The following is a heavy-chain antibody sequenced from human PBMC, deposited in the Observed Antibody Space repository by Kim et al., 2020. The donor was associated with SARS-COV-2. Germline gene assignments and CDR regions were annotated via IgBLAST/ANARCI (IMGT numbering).Heavy chain of an antibody. D-gene: IGHD2-2*01. J-gene: IGHJ4*02. V-gene: IGHV6-1*01. CDR3: ARDYWASSANEGYYFDY. Sequence: VKSRITINPDTSKNQFSLQLNSVTPEDTAVYYCARDYWASSANEGYYFDYWGQGTLVTVSS.